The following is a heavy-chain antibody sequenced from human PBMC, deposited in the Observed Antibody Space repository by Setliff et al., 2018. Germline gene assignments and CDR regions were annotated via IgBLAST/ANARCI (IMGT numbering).Heavy chain of an antibody. D-gene: IGHD2-2*01. Sequence: SETLSLTCAVYSGSFSGYFWSWIRQPPGKGLEWIGEINHSGSTNYNPSLKSRVTISVDTSKNQFSLKLSSVTAADTAVYYCARGIGGYCSSMSCSNESWPWGQGTLVTVPQ. V-gene: IGHV4-34*01. CDR1: SGSFSGYF. J-gene: IGHJ5*02. CDR2: INHSGST. CDR3: ARGIGGYCSSMSCSNESWP.